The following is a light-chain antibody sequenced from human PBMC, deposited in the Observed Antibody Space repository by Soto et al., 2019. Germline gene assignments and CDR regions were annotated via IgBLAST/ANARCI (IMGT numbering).Light chain of an antibody. CDR1: GSDVGAYNY. CDR3: CSYAGSPYV. J-gene: IGLJ1*01. V-gene: IGLV2-11*01. Sequence: QSVLGQPRAVSGAPGQSVTISCTGTGSDVGAYNYVSWYQQHPGKAPKFIIYDVSKRPSGVPDRFSGSKSGNTASLTITGLQAEDEAEYYCCSYAGSPYVFGTGTRSPS. CDR2: DVS.